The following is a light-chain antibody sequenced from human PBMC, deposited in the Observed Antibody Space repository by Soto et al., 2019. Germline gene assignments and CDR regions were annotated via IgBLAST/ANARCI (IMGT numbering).Light chain of an antibody. CDR2: DVS. J-gene: IGLJ2*01. V-gene: IGLV2-11*01. CDR3: CSYTSSSTVV. CDR1: SSDVGDYDY. Sequence: QSALTQPRSVSGSPGQSVTISCTGTSSDVGDYDYVSWYQQHPGKAPKLMIYDVSKRPSGVPDRFSGSKSGNTASLTISGLQAEDGADYYCCSYTSSSTVVFGGGTKLTVL.